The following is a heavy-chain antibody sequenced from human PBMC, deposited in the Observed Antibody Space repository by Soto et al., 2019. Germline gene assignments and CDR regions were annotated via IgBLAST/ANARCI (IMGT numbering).Heavy chain of an antibody. V-gene: IGHV1-69*13. CDR2: IIPIFGTA. CDR3: ARGDRGGYALKFEP. J-gene: IGHJ5*02. D-gene: IGHD5-12*01. CDR1: GGTFSSYA. Sequence: GPPVKVSCKASGGTFSSYAISWVRQAPGQGLEWMGGIIPIFGTANYAQKFQGRVTITADESTSTAYMELSSLRSEDTAVYYCARGDRGGYALKFEPWGQGTLVTVYS.